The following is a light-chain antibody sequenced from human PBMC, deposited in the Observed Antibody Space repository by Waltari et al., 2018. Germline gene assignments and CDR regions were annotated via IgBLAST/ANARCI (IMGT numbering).Light chain of an antibody. CDR3: QTGGHGTWV. CDR2: VNRDGSP. CDR1: TASGSDV. V-gene: IGLV4-69*01. J-gene: IGLJ3*02. Sequence: LVLTQSPSASASPAAPVKTTRTLSTASGSDVITWIHQKPGKCPRYLMKVNRDGSPRQGDDIPDRFSASNSGTEYYVTISSLQSEDEADYYCQTGGHGTWVFGGGTKLTVL.